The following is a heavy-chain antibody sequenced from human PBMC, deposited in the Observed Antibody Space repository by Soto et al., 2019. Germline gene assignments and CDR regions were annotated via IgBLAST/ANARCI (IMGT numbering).Heavy chain of an antibody. V-gene: IGHV3-73*01. D-gene: IGHD1-26*01. CDR2: IRSKTNNYAT. CDR1: GFTFSASA. J-gene: IGHJ4*02. Sequence: EVQLVESGGGLVQPGGSLKLSCAASGFTFSASAIHWVRQASGKGLEWLGRIRSKTNNYATVYDASVKGRFTISRDDSKNTAYLQMNSLKIEDTALYYCSTTRGIGVPGSLFENYWGQGTLVTVSS. CDR3: STTRGIGVPGSLFENY.